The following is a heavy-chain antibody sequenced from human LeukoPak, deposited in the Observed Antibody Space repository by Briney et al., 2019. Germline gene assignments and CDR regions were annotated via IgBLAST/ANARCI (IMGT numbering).Heavy chain of an antibody. D-gene: IGHD5/OR15-5a*01. Sequence: PGGSLRLSCAASSYIFSDAWMNWVRQAPGKGLEWVGRIETKAHGGTTKYAAPVKGRFTISSDDSKNTLYLQMSSLKTEDTAAYYCTTDPFYDSAGFAFWGQGTLVTVS. J-gene: IGHJ4*02. V-gene: IGHV3-15*07. CDR2: IETKAHGGTT. CDR3: TTDPFYDSAGFAF. CDR1: SYIFSDAW.